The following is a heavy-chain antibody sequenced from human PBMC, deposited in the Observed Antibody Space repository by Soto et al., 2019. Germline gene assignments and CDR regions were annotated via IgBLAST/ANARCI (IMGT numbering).Heavy chain of an antibody. J-gene: IGHJ6*04. D-gene: IGHD2-15*01. CDR3: GGGFVVVVASTDFYYYGLDV. CDR2: IIPIFGTA. Sequence: QVQLVQSGAEVKKPGSSVKVSCKASGGTFSSYAISWVRQAPGQGLEWMGGIIPIFGTANYAQKFQGRVTMTEDESWRKACMELGSVRAEDTAVYYGGGGFVVVVASTDFYYYGLDVWGKGTTVTVPS. CDR1: GGTFSSYA. V-gene: IGHV1-69*01.